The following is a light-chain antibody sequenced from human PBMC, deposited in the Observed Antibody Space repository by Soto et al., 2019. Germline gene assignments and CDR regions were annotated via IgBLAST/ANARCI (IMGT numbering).Light chain of an antibody. CDR3: SSYTSSSTYV. CDR2: DVS. V-gene: IGLV2-14*01. J-gene: IGLJ1*01. CDR1: SSDVGGYNY. Sequence: QSVLTQPASVSGAPGQAITIPCTGNSSDVGGYNYVSWYQQHPGKAPKLMIYDVSNRPSGVSNRFSGSKSGNTASLTISGLQAEDEADYYCSSYTSSSTYVFGTGTKVTVL.